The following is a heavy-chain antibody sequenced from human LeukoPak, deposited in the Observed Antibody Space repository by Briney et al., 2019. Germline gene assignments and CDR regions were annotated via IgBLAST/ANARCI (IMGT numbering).Heavy chain of an antibody. CDR3: ATGSSSWYGNFDY. Sequence: ASVKVSCKASGYTFTGYYMHWVRQAPGQGLEWMGWINPNSGGTNYAQKFQGRVTMTRDTSINTAYMELSRLRSDDTAVYYCATGSSSWYGNFDYWGQGTLVTVSS. V-gene: IGHV1-2*02. CDR2: INPNSGGT. J-gene: IGHJ4*02. CDR1: GYTFTGYY. D-gene: IGHD6-13*01.